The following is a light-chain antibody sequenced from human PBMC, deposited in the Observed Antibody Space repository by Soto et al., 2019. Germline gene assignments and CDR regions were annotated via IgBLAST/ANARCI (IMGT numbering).Light chain of an antibody. J-gene: IGKJ4*01. CDR2: DAS. V-gene: IGKV3-11*01. Sequence: ENVLTQSPATLSLSPGERATLSCRASQSVGSYLAWYQQKPGPAPRLLIYDASNRATGIPDRFSGSGSGTDFTLTINSLEPEDFAVYYCQQRSNWPRTFGGGTKVEIK. CDR1: QSVGSY. CDR3: QQRSNWPRT.